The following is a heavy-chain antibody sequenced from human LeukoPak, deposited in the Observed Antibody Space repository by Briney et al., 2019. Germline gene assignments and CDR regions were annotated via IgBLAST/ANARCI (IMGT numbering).Heavy chain of an antibody. J-gene: IGHJ4*02. CDR1: GFTFSSHT. CDR3: ARTSKFDY. Sequence: GGSLRLSCAVSGFTFSSHTMSWVRQAPGKGLEWVANIKEDGSEKHYVDSVKGRFTISRDNAKNSLSLQMNSLRAEDTAVYYCARTSKFDYWGQGTLVTVSS. V-gene: IGHV3-7*04. CDR2: IKEDGSEK.